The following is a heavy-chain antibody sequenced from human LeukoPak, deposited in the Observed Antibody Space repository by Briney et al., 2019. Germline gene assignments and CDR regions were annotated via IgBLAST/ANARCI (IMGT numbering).Heavy chain of an antibody. Sequence: SESLSLTCTVSGGSISSYYWSWIRQPPGKGLEWIGYIYYSGSTNYNPSLKSRVTISVDTSKNQFSLKLSSVTAADTAVYYCARDQGGGYSDAFDIWGQGTMVTVSS. CDR1: GGSISSYY. CDR3: ARDQGGGYSDAFDI. CDR2: IYYSGST. D-gene: IGHD3-22*01. J-gene: IGHJ3*02. V-gene: IGHV4-59*01.